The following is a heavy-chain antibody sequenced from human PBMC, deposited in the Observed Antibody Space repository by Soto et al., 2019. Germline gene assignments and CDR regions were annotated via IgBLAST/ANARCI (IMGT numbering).Heavy chain of an antibody. V-gene: IGHV4-59*08. CDR2: IDSNGGT. D-gene: IGHD1-1*01. J-gene: IGHJ5*01. Sequence: IQQPPGRRLDWIVYIDSNGGTSYNPSLQSRVTISIDTSTKQFFLKLSSVTAADTAVYYGVKQGVGILFSDTATTEIYTLSLLDS. CDR3: VKQGVGILFSDTATTEIYTLSLLDS.